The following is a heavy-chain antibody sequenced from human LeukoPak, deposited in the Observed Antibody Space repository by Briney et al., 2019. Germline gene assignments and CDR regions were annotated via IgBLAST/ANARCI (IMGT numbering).Heavy chain of an antibody. CDR3: AKTARVPYY. CDR1: GDSITNTY. D-gene: IGHD3-16*01. Sequence: NPSETLSLTCTVSGDSITNTYWSWIRQPPGKGLEYLGYIYYNGDTNYNPSLRGRLTLSLDMSKNQFSLKLTSVTAADTAVYFCAKTARVPYYWGQGILVTVSS. V-gene: IGHV4-59*08. CDR2: IYYNGDT. J-gene: IGHJ4*02.